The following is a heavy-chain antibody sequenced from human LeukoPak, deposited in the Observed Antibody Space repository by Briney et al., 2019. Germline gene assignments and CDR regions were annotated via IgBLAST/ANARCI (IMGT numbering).Heavy chain of an antibody. CDR2: ISGSGGST. J-gene: IGHJ3*01. Sequence: PGGSLRLSCAASGFTFSSFAMSWVRQAPGKGLEWVSAISGSGGSTYYAESVKGRFTISRDNSKNTLFLQMNSLRAEDTAVYYCAKDRSCTGSSCNVGSWGQGTMVTVSS. V-gene: IGHV3-23*01. CDR3: AKDRSCTGSSCNVGS. CDR1: GFTFSSFA. D-gene: IGHD2-2*01.